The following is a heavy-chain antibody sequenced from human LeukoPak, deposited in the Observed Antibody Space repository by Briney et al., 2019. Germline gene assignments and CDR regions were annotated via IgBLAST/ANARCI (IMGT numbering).Heavy chain of an antibody. V-gene: IGHV3-21*01. Sequence: GGSLRLSCAASGFTFSSYAMNWVRQAPGKGLEWVSSISSSSSYIYYADSVKGRFTISRDNAKNSLYLQMNSLRAEDTAVYYCARDLREGFDYWGQGTLVTVSS. CDR1: GFTFSSYA. CDR3: ARDLREGFDY. J-gene: IGHJ4*02. CDR2: ISSSSSYI.